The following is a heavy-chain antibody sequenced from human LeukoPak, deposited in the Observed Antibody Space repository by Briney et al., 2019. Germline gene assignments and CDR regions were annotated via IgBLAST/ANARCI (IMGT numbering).Heavy chain of an antibody. CDR2: IYTSGST. CDR3: ASSTTVTTVDY. D-gene: IGHD4-17*01. J-gene: IGHJ4*02. CDR1: GGSISSYY. V-gene: IGHV4-4*09. Sequence: SETLSLTCTVSGGSISSYYWSWIRQPPGRGLEWIGYIYTSGSTNYNPSLKSRVTISVDTSKNQLSLKLSSVTAADTAVYYCASSTTVTTVDYWGQGTLVTVSS.